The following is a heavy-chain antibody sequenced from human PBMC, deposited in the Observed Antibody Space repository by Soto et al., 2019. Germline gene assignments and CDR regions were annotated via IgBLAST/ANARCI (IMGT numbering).Heavy chain of an antibody. CDR3: ARDREAYYDSSGYYAYYFDY. CDR2: IYYSGST. Sequence: SETLSLTCTVSGGSISSGGYYWSWIRQHPGKGLEWIGYIYYSGSTYYNPSLKSRVTISVDTSKNQFSLKLSSVTAADTAVYYCARDREAYYDSSGYYAYYFDYWGQGTLVTVSS. CDR1: GGSISSGGYY. D-gene: IGHD3-22*01. V-gene: IGHV4-31*03. J-gene: IGHJ4*02.